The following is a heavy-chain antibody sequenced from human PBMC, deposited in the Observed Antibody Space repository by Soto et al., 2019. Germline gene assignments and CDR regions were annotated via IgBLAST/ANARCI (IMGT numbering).Heavy chain of an antibody. Sequence: GGSLRLSCAASGFTFSSYAMHWVRQAPGKGLEWVAVISYDGSNKYYADSVKGRFTISRDNSKNTLYLQMNSLRAEDTAVYYCARDMDYYGSGSYHYVYYYYGMDVWGQGTTVTVSS. CDR2: ISYDGSNK. J-gene: IGHJ6*02. V-gene: IGHV3-30-3*01. CDR1: GFTFSSYA. D-gene: IGHD3-10*01. CDR3: ARDMDYYGSGSYHYVYYYYGMDV.